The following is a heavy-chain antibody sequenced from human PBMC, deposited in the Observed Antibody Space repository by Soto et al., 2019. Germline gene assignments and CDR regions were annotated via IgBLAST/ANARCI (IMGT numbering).Heavy chain of an antibody. CDR2: IYYSGST. Sequence: PSGTLSLTCTVSGGSISSGDYYWSWIRQPPGKGLEWIGYIYYSGSTYYNPSLKSRVTISVDTSKNQFSLKLSSVTAADTAVYYCAREAPQYSGYDHHGEYYYYGMDVWGQGTTVTVSS. V-gene: IGHV4-30-4*01. J-gene: IGHJ6*02. D-gene: IGHD5-12*01. CDR1: GGSISSGDYY. CDR3: AREAPQYSGYDHHGEYYYYGMDV.